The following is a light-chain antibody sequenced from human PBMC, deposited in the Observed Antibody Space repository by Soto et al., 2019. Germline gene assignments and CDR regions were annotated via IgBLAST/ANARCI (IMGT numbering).Light chain of an antibody. CDR2: DVS. V-gene: IGLV2-14*03. Sequence: QSVLTQPASVSGSPGQSITISCTGTSSDVGGYNYVSWYQQHPGKAPKLMIYDVSNRPSGVSNRFSGSKSGNTASLTISGLHAEDEADYYCSSYTSSSLQVFGTGTKVPS. CDR3: SSYTSSSLQV. CDR1: SSDVGGYNY. J-gene: IGLJ1*01.